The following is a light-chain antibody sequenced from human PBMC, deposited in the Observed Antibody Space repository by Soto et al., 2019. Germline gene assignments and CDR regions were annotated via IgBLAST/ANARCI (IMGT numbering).Light chain of an antibody. Sequence: DIVMTQSPDSLAVSLGERATINCKSSQTVLYSSNNKHYLAWYQQIAGQPPKLLIYWASTRESGVPDRFSGSGSGTKFPLTISSLQAEDVAVYYCQQYYSTPFTFGPGTKVDIK. CDR1: QTVLYSSNNKHY. J-gene: IGKJ3*01. CDR2: WAS. CDR3: QQYYSTPFT. V-gene: IGKV4-1*01.